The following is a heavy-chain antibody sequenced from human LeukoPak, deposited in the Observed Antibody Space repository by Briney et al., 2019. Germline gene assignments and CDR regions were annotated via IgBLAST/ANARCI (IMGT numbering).Heavy chain of an antibody. V-gene: IGHV1-18*01. CDR1: GYTFTSYG. J-gene: IGHJ4*02. CDR2: ISAYNGNT. D-gene: IGHD6-13*01. Sequence: GASVKVSCKASGYTFTSYGISWVRQAPGQGLEWMGWISAYNGNTNYAQKLQGRVTMTTHPSTTTAYMELRGLKSDDTAIYYCARGSSYTSSWHEDYSGQGTLVTVSS. CDR3: ARGSSYTSSWHEDY.